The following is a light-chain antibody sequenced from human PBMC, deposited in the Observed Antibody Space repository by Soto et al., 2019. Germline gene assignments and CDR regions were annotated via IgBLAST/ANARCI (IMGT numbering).Light chain of an antibody. CDR1: TNDVGAYNY. Sequence: QSALTQPASVSGSPGQSITISCTGTTNDVGAYNYVSWYQHHPGKAPRLMIFDVSDRPSGISNRFSGSKSGNTASLNISGIQAEDEADSYCTSFPTSDTLVFGGGTKLTVL. J-gene: IGLJ2*01. V-gene: IGLV2-14*03. CDR2: DVS. CDR3: TSFPTSDTLV.